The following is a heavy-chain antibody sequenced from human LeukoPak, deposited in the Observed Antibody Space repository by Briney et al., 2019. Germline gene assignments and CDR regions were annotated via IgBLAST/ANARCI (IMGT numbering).Heavy chain of an antibody. Sequence: SETLSLTCTVSGDYISSYYWSWIRQPPGKGLEWIGYIYTSGGTNYIPSLKGRVTISIDTSKNQFSLKLSSVAAADSAVYYCARLTRLSTSPDRYYLDYWGQGTLVTVSS. V-gene: IGHV4-4*09. CDR3: ARLTRLSTSPDRYYLDY. D-gene: IGHD6-6*01. CDR2: IYTSGGT. J-gene: IGHJ4*02. CDR1: GDYISSYY.